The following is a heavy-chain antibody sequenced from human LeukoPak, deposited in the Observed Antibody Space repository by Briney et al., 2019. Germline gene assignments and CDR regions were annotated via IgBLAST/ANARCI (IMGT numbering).Heavy chain of an antibody. J-gene: IGHJ4*02. CDR1: GFTFSDSY. Sequence: GGSLRLSCAASGFTFSDSYMTWIRQAPGKGLELLSYISGSASDVNYIDSVRGRFTISRDNAKNSLYLHMNSLTVEDTAVYYCSRDPRNNDYWGQGTLVTVSS. CDR3: SRDPRNNDY. CDR2: ISGSASDV. V-gene: IGHV3-11*01.